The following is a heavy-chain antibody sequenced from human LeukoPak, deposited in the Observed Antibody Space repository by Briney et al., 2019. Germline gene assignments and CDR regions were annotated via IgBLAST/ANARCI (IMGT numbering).Heavy chain of an antibody. CDR2: MNPNSGNT. J-gene: IGHJ6*03. Sequence: GASVKVSCKASGYTFTSYDINWVRQATGQGLEWMGWMNPNSGNTGYAQKFQGRVTMTRNTSISTAYMGLSSLRSEDTAVYYCARGRAAMVSYYYYYMDVWGKGTTVTVSS. D-gene: IGHD5-18*01. V-gene: IGHV1-8*01. CDR3: ARGRAAMVSYYYYYMDV. CDR1: GYTFTSYD.